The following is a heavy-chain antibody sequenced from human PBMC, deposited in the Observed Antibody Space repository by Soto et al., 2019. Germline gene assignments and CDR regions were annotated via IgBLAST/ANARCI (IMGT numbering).Heavy chain of an antibody. CDR3: TTDQRIVVVVAARLHAFDI. D-gene: IGHD2-15*01. CDR1: GFTFSNAW. Sequence: EVQLVESGGGLVKPGGSLRLSCAASGFTFSNAWMNWVRQAPGKGLEWVGRIRSKTDGGTTDYAAPVKGRLTISRDDSNNTLYLQMNSLKTENTAVYYCTTDQRIVVVVAARLHAFDIWGQGTMVTVSS. J-gene: IGHJ3*02. V-gene: IGHV3-15*07. CDR2: IRSKTDGGTT.